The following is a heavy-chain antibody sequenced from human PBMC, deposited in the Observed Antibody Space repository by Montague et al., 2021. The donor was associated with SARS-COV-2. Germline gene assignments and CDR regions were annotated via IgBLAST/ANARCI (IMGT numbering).Heavy chain of an antibody. CDR3: AWDVGNGFSGYGTGGGFDY. D-gene: IGHD5-12*01. V-gene: IGHV4-39*07. Sequence: SETLSLTCTVSGGSISSSNYFWVWMPQPPGKGLEWIGSIYFGAGTYYNPSLKSRVTISVDTSKNQFSLKLTSVTAADTAVYWCAWDVGNGFSGYGTGGGFDYWGQGTLVTVSS. J-gene: IGHJ4*02. CDR1: GGSISSSNYF. CDR2: IYFGAGT.